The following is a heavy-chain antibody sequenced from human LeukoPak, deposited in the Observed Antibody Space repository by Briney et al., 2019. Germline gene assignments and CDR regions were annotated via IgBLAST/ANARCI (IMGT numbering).Heavy chain of an antibody. CDR3: ARTGGSFYFYYYMDV. Sequence: SETLSLTCTVSGGSIRSSSYYWGWLRQPPGKGLEWIGSIYYTGSTYYNPSLKSRVTMSIDSSKNQFSLKLSSVTPADTAVYYCARTGGSFYFYYYMDVWGKGTTVTVSS. J-gene: IGHJ6*03. CDR2: IYYTGST. V-gene: IGHV4-39*07. CDR1: GGSIRSSSYY. D-gene: IGHD1-26*01.